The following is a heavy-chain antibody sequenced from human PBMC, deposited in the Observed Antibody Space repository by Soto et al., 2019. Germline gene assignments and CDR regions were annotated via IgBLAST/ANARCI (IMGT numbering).Heavy chain of an antibody. CDR1: GGSFSGYY. D-gene: IGHD4-4*01. V-gene: IGHV4-34*01. Sequence: PSETLSLTCAVYGGSFSGYYWSWIRQPPGKGLEWIGEINHSGSTSYNPSLKSRVTISVDTSKNQFSLKLSSVTAADTAVYYCARAYRNDAFDIWGQGTMVTVSS. CDR3: ARAYRNDAFDI. J-gene: IGHJ3*02. CDR2: INHSGST.